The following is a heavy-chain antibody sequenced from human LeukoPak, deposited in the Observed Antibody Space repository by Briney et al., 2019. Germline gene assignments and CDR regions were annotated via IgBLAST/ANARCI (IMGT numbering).Heavy chain of an antibody. J-gene: IGHJ5*02. CDR3: AKGLGVGATASWFDP. CDR2: ISGSGTIT. CDR1: GFIFSSYA. Sequence: QPGGSLRLSCAASGFIFSSYAMSWGRQAPGKGLEWVSAISGSGTITYYADSVKGRFTLSRDNSNNTLYLQMNSLRAEDTAIYYCAKGLGVGATASWFDPWGQGTLVTVSS. D-gene: IGHD1-26*01. V-gene: IGHV3-23*01.